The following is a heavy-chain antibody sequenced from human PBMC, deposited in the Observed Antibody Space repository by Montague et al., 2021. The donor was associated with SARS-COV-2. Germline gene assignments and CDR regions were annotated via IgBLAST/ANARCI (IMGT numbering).Heavy chain of an antibody. CDR1: GFIFSNYW. J-gene: IGHJ4*02. D-gene: IGHD6-19*01. CDR3: ASWIAGVAGTDY. Sequence: SLRLSCAASGFIFSNYWMHWVRQAPGKGLVWVSRINIDRSCTTYADSVKGRFTISRDNAKNTLYLQMNSVRAEDTAVYYCASWIAGVAGTDYWGQGTLVTVSS. CDR2: INIDRSCT. V-gene: IGHV3-74*01.